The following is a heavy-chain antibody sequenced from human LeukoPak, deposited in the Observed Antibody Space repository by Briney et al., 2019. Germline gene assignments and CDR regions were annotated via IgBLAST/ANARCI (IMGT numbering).Heavy chain of an antibody. CDR2: IFPIFGTA. V-gene: IGHV1-69*05. J-gene: IGHJ1*01. D-gene: IGHD1-26*01. Sequence: SVKVSCMHSGGSLSSYAICWVRQAPGQGLEWVGRIFPIFGTANYVQKFQGRDTITTDQTPSTAYMDLCTVRSEGTRQGYCDRIVRGSYFEFVIWGERTLGTVSS. CDR1: GGSLSSYA. CDR3: DRIVRGSYFEFVI.